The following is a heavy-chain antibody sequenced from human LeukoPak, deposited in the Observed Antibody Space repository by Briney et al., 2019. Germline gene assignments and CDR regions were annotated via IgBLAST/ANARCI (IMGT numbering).Heavy chain of an antibody. CDR2: IYYSGST. V-gene: IGHV4-59*01. Sequence: KPSETLSLTCTVSGGSISSYFWSWIRQPPGKGLEWIGYIYYSGSTNYNPSLKSRVTISVDTSKNQFSLNLGSVTAADTAVYYCARDPSGSYFDYWGQGTLVTVSS. J-gene: IGHJ4*02. D-gene: IGHD1-26*01. CDR1: GGSISSYF. CDR3: ARDPSGSYFDY.